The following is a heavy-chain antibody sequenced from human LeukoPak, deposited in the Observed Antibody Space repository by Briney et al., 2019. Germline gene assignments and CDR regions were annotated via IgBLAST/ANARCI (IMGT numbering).Heavy chain of an antibody. CDR3: ARDDSSSWEPLYYMDV. D-gene: IGHD6-13*01. V-gene: IGHV4-61*02. J-gene: IGHJ6*03. Sequence: SETLSLTCTVSGGSISSGSYYWSWIRQPAGKGLEWIGRIYTSASTNYHPSLKSRVTISVDTSKNQFSLKLSSVTAADTAAYYCARDDSSSWEPLYYMDVWGKGTTVTVSS. CDR2: IYTSAST. CDR1: GGSISSGSYY.